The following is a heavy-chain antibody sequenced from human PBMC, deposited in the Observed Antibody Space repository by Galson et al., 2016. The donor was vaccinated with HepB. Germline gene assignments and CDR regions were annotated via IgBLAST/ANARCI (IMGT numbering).Heavy chain of an antibody. Sequence: SETLSLTCAVYGGSFSDYYWGWIRQSPGKGLEWIGEINHIGSTTYNPSLKSRVTISIDTSKNHFSLKLNSVTAADTAVYYCASRWYRFDYWGQGSLVTVSS. CDR3: ASRWYRFDY. V-gene: IGHV4-34*01. J-gene: IGHJ4*02. CDR1: GGSFSDYY. CDR2: INHIGST. D-gene: IGHD6-13*01.